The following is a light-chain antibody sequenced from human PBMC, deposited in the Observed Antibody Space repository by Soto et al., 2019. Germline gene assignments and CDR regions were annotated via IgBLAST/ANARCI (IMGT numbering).Light chain of an antibody. CDR1: QSLNIY. CDR2: DAS. CDR3: QQRVNWPTLT. J-gene: IGKJ4*01. V-gene: IGKV3-11*01. Sequence: DSVLTQSPSTLPLSPGERATLSCRASQSLNIYLAWYQQKPGQAPRLLIYDASNRATGIPARFSGSGSGTDFTLTISSVEPEDSAVYYCQQRVNWPTLTFGGGTKVDIK.